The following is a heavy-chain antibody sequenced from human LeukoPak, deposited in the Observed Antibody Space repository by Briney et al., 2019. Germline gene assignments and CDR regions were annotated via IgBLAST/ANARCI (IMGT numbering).Heavy chain of an antibody. CDR2: ISSSSSTI. V-gene: IGHV3-48*01. CDR3: AKDGTYYDSSGYYQSIDY. J-gene: IGHJ4*02. CDR1: RFTLSSYR. D-gene: IGHD3-22*01. Sequence: PGGSLRLSCAASRFTLSSYRMNSVAQAPGQGLEWVSYISSSSSTIYYADSGKGRFTISRDNAMNSVYLQMNSLRAEDTAVYYWAKDGTYYDSSGYYQSIDYWGQGTLVTVSS.